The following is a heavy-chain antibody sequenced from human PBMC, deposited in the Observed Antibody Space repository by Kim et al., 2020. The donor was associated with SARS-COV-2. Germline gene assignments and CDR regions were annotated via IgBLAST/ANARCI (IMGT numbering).Heavy chain of an antibody. CDR3: ARELAGTDALDI. V-gene: IGHV4-59*12. CDR1: GGTMTSNY. CDR2: IYYTGDT. D-gene: IGHD1-1*01. J-gene: IGHJ3*02. Sequence: SETLSLTCTVSGGTMTSNYWSWIRQPPGKGLEWIGYIYYTGDTNYNPSLTGRVTISIDTSKNQVSLNLKSVTAADSAVYFCARELAGTDALDIWGQGTPVIVS.